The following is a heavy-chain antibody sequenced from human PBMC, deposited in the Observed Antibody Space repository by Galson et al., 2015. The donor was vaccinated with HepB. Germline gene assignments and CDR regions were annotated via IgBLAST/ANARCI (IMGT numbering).Heavy chain of an antibody. J-gene: IGHJ2*01. V-gene: IGHV1-2*06. CDR1: GYTFTGYY. Sequence: SVKVSCKASGYTFTGYYTHWVRQAPGQGLEWMGRINPNSGGTNFTQRFQGRVTMTRDTSISTAYMELSRLRSDDTAVYFCAKEGRKELVAAAIWYCDLWGRGTLVTVSS. D-gene: IGHD1-26*01. CDR2: INPNSGGT. CDR3: AKEGRKELVAAAIWYCDL.